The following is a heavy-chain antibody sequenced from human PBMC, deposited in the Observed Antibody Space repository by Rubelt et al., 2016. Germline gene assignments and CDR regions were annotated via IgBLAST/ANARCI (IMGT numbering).Heavy chain of an antibody. CDR3: ARGSDRCKAGVD. CDR2: INPSGNS. D-gene: IGHD3-22*01. Sequence: QVQLQQWGAGLLKPSETLSLTCAVYGGSFSGYYWSWIRQPPGKGLEWIGEINPSGNSNYNSSLKSRVTISGDTSKSQFSLNLTSVTAADTAVYYCARGSDRCKAGVDWGQGTLVTVSS. CDR1: GGSFSGYY. J-gene: IGHJ4*02. V-gene: IGHV4-34*01.